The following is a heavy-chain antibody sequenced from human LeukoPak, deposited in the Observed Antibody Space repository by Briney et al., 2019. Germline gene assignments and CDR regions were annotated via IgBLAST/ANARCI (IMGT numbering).Heavy chain of an antibody. CDR2: IWYDGSNK. D-gene: IGHD2-15*01. CDR3: ARDPRVYCSGGSCYSENYFDY. J-gene: IGHJ4*02. Sequence: GGSLRLSCAASGFTFSSYGMHWVRQAPGKGLEWVAVIWYDGSNKYYADSVKGRFTISRDNSKNTLYLQMNSPRAEDTAVYYCARDPRVYCSGGSCYSENYFDYWGQGTLVTVSS. V-gene: IGHV3-33*01. CDR1: GFTFSSYG.